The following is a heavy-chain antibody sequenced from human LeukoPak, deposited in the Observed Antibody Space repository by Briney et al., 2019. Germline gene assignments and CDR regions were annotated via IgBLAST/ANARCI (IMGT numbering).Heavy chain of an antibody. Sequence: GGSLRLSCAASGFTFSSYAMHWVRQAPGKGLEWVAVISYDGSNKYYADSVKGRFTISRDNSKNTLYLQMNSLRAEDTAVYYCARVSTDCTNGVCYAGVDYWGQGTLVTVSS. CDR1: GFTFSSYA. V-gene: IGHV3-30-3*01. CDR3: ARVSTDCTNGVCYAGVDY. CDR2: ISYDGSNK. D-gene: IGHD2-8*01. J-gene: IGHJ4*02.